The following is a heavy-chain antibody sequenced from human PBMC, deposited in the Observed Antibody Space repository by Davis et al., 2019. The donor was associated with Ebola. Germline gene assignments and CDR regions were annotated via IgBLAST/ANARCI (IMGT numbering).Heavy chain of an antibody. V-gene: IGHV3-21*01. Sequence: GESLKISCAASGFTFSRYTMNWVRQAPGKGLEWVSSISSSSSYIYYADSVKGRFTISRDNAKNSLYLQMNSLRAEDTAVYYCAGEADYYDSSGYSHYFDYWGQGTLVTVSS. CDR3: AGEADYYDSSGYSHYFDY. J-gene: IGHJ4*02. D-gene: IGHD3-22*01. CDR1: GFTFSRYT. CDR2: ISSSSSYI.